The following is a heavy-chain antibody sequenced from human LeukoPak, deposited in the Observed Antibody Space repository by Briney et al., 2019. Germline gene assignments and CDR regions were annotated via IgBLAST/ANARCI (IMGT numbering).Heavy chain of an antibody. CDR3: ARHTDCSTTTCRLSAFDI. D-gene: IGHD2-2*01. CDR1: GGSISGNTYY. V-gene: IGHV4-39*01. J-gene: IGHJ3*02. CDR2: MFYNGSP. Sequence: SETLSLTCTVAGGSISGNTYYWGWIRQPPGKGREWIGSMFYNGSPYYNPSLKSRDTISVDTSNNEFSLRVSSVTAADTAVYYCARHTDCSTTTCRLSAFDIWGQGTVVTVST.